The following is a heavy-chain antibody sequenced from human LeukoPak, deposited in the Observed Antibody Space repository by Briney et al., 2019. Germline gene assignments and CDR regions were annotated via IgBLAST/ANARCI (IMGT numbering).Heavy chain of an antibody. CDR2: ISSSGSTI. CDR1: GFTFSSYE. V-gene: IGHV3-48*03. Sequence: GGSLRLSCAASGFTFSSYEMNWVRQAPGKGLEWVSYISSSGSTIYYADSVKGRFTLSRDNAKNSLYLQMNSLRAEDTAVYYCAELGITMIGGVWGKGTTVTISS. J-gene: IGHJ6*04. D-gene: IGHD3-10*02. CDR3: AELGITMIGGV.